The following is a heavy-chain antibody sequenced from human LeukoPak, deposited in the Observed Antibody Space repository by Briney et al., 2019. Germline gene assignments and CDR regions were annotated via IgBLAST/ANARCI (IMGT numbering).Heavy chain of an antibody. J-gene: IGHJ4*02. CDR2: IYSGGST. CDR3: ASAPVVAGAFDY. CDR1: GFTVSSNY. Sequence: GGSLRLSCAASGFTVSSNYMIWVRQAPGKGLEWVSVIYSGGSTYYADSVKGRFTISRDNSKNTLYLQMNSLRAEDAAVYYCASAPVVAGAFDYWGLGTLVTVSS. D-gene: IGHD2-15*01. V-gene: IGHV3-53*05.